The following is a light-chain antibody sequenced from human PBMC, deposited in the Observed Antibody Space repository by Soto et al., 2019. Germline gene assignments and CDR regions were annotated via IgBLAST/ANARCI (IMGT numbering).Light chain of an antibody. CDR2: DAY. CDR1: QSIRSW. CDR3: QQYESYSPLT. V-gene: IGKV1-5*01. J-gene: IGKJ4*01. Sequence: DIQMTQSPSSLSASVGDRVTITCRASQSIRSWLAWYQQKPGKAPKLLIYDAYSLESGVPSRFSGRRSGTEFILTIAGLQPEDFATYYCQQYESYSPLTFGGGTKVDIK.